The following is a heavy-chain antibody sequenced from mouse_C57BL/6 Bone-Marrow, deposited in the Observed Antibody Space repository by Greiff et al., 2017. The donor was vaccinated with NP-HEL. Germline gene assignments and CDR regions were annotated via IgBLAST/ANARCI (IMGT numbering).Heavy chain of an antibody. Sequence: EVKLVESGGDLVKPGGSLKLSCAASGFTFSSYGMSWVRQTPDKRLEWVATISSGVSYTYYPDSVKGRFTISRDNAKNTLYLQMSRLKSEDTAMYYCARRGLRWFAYWGQGTLVTVSA. CDR2: ISSGVSYT. D-gene: IGHD2-4*01. CDR3: ARRGLRWFAY. CDR1: GFTFSSYG. J-gene: IGHJ3*01. V-gene: IGHV5-6*02.